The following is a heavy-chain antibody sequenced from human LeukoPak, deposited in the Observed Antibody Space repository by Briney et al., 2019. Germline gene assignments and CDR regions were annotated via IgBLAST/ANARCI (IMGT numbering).Heavy chain of an antibody. J-gene: IGHJ3*02. CDR3: ARARIGYCSSTSCSTGAFDI. D-gene: IGHD2-2*01. CDR1: GGSISSYY. V-gene: IGHV4-59*08. Sequence: SETLSLTCTVSGGSISSYYWGWIRQPPGKGLEWIGYIYYSGSTNYNPSLKSRVTISVDTSKNQFSLKLSSVTAADTAVYYCARARIGYCSSTSCSTGAFDIWGQGTMVTVSS. CDR2: IYYSGST.